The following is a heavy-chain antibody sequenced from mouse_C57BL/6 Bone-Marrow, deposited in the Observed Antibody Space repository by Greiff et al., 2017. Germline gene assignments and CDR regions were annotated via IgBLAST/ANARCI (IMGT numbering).Heavy chain of an antibody. V-gene: IGHV5-4*01. CDR2: ISDGGSYT. Sequence: EVQGVESGGGLVKPGGSLKLSCAASGFTFSSYAMSWVRQTPEKRLEWVATISDGGSYTYYPDNVKGRFTISRDNAKNNLYLQMSHLKSEDTAMYYCARDYYSNPYAMDYWGQGTSVTVSS. CDR3: ARDYYSNPYAMDY. D-gene: IGHD2-5*01. CDR1: GFTFSSYA. J-gene: IGHJ4*01.